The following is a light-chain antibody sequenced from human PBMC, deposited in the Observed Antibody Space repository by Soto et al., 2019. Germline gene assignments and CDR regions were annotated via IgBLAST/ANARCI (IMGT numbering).Light chain of an antibody. CDR1: QGIGST. J-gene: IGKJ1*01. Sequence: EIVMTQSPATLSVSPGEGATLSCRASQGIGSTLAWYQHKPGQTPRLLIYDASNRATGIPARFSGSGSGTDFTLNIRSLEPEDFAVYYCQQRSNRPPWTLAQGTKVDIK. V-gene: IGKV3-11*01. CDR3: QQRSNRPPWT. CDR2: DAS.